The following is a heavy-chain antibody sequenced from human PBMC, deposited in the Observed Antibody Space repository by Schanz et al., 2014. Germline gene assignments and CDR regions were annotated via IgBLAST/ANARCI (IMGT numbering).Heavy chain of an antibody. V-gene: IGHV4-39*01. CDR2: VFYSGST. CDR1: GGSISSGSYY. J-gene: IGHJ4*02. D-gene: IGHD6-19*01. Sequence: QLQLQESGPGLVQPSETPSLTCTVSGGSISSGSYYWGWIRQPPGKGLEWIGSVFYSGSTYYNPSLKSGVTMSVDRPKNQFPLKVTSVTAADTAVYYCARNAVAGRAHMPAGFDYWGQGTLVTVSS. CDR3: ARNAVAGRAHMPAGFDY.